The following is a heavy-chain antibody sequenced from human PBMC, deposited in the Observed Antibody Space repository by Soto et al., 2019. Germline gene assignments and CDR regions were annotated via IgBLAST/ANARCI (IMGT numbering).Heavy chain of an antibody. CDR3: AGWRYCGSSSCYGFRY. CDR2: IIPIFGTA. V-gene: IGHV1-69*13. CDR1: GGTFSSYA. Sequence: ASVKVSCKASGGTFSSYAISWVRQAPGQGLEWMGGIIPIFGTANYAQKFQGRVTITADESTSTAYMELSSLRSEDTAVYYCAGWRYCGSSSCYGFRYWGQGAQVTVSS. D-gene: IGHD2-2*01. J-gene: IGHJ4*02.